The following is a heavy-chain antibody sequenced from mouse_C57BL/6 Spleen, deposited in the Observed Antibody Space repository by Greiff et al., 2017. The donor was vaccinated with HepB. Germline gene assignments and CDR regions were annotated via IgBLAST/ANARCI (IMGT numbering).Heavy chain of an antibody. D-gene: IGHD1-1*02. Sequence: VKLQESGAELVRPGTSVKVSCKASGYAFTNYLIEWVKQRPGQGLEWIGVINPGSGGTNYNEKFKGKAILTADKSSSTAYIQLSSLTSEDSAVYYCARSRWCFDYWGHGTTLTVSS. CDR3: ARSRWCFDY. J-gene: IGHJ2*01. CDR1: GYAFTNYL. CDR2: INPGSGGT. V-gene: IGHV1-54*01.